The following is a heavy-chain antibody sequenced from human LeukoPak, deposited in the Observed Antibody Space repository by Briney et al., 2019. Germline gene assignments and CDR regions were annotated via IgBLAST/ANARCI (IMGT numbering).Heavy chain of an antibody. V-gene: IGHV4-4*02. D-gene: IGHD2-2*01. CDR3: ARKWYCSSTSCSSTFDY. CDR1: GGSISSGDHY. Sequence: SETLSLTCTVSGGSISSGDHYWSWVRQPPGKGLEWIGEIYHSGSTNYNPSLKSRVTISVDKSKNQFSLKLSSVTAADTAVYYCARKWYCSSTSCSSTFDYWGQGTLVTVSS. J-gene: IGHJ4*02. CDR2: IYHSGST.